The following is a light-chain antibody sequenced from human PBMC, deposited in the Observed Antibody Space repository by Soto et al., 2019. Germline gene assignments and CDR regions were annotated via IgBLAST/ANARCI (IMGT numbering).Light chain of an antibody. CDR1: QGISSY. V-gene: IGKV1-6*01. CDR2: AAS. Sequence: AIQLTQSPSSLSASVGDRVTITCRASQGISSYLAWYQQKPGKAPKLLIYAASTLQSGVPSRFSGSGSGTHFTLTINSLQAEDSATYFCLQDYTYPWTFGQGTKVDIK. J-gene: IGKJ1*01. CDR3: LQDYTYPWT.